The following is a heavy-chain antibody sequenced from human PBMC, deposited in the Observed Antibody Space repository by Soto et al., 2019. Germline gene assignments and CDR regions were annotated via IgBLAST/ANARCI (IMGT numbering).Heavy chain of an antibody. V-gene: IGHV1-69*13. D-gene: IGHD6-19*01. CDR1: GGAISKYA. Sequence: SVKRSCKGSGGAISKYAIGWVRQAPGQGLEWMGGIIPIFGTANYAQKFQGRVTITADESTSTAYMELSSLRSEDTAVYYCARDRDIAVYGYWGQGTLVTVSS. CDR2: IIPIFGTA. J-gene: IGHJ4*02. CDR3: ARDRDIAVYGY.